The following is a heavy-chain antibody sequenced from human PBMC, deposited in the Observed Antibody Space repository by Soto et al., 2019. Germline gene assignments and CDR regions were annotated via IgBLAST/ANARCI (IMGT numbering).Heavy chain of an antibody. CDR2: IYYSGST. CDR3: ARDIAVTTPGYYYYYMDV. J-gene: IGHJ6*03. V-gene: IGHV4-31*03. Sequence: PSETLSLTCTVSGGSISSGGYDWSWLRQHPGKGLEWIGYIYYSGSTYYNPSLKSRVTISVDTSKNQFSLKLSSVTAADTAVYYCARDIAVTTPGYYYYYMDVWGKGTTVTVSS. D-gene: IGHD4-4*01. CDR1: GGSISSGGYD.